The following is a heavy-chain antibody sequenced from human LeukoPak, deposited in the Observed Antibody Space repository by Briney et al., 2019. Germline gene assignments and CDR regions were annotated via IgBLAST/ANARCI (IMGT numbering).Heavy chain of an antibody. J-gene: IGHJ4*02. CDR1: GFTFSTYG. Sequence: GGSLRLSCVASGFTFSTYGMHWARQAPGKGLEWVAVIVFDGNDEYYADSVRGRFTISRDNSKNTVHLQMNSLRPEDTAVYYCARDPPFSSSSRRHLDYWGQGTLVTVSS. V-gene: IGHV3-30*03. CDR3: ARDPPFSSSSRRHLDY. CDR2: IVFDGNDE. D-gene: IGHD6-13*01.